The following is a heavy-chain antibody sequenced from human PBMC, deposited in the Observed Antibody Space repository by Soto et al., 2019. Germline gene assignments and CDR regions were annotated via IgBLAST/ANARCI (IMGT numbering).Heavy chain of an antibody. Sequence: GASVKVSCKVSGYTLTELSMHWLRQAPGKGLEWMGGFDPEDGETIYAQKFQGRVTMTEDTSTDTAYMELSSLRSEDTAVYYCATYFRIRGGCYYGMDVWGQGTTVTVSS. D-gene: IGHD3-16*01. CDR1: GYTLTELS. J-gene: IGHJ6*02. CDR3: ATYFRIRGGCYYGMDV. V-gene: IGHV1-24*01. CDR2: FDPEDGET.